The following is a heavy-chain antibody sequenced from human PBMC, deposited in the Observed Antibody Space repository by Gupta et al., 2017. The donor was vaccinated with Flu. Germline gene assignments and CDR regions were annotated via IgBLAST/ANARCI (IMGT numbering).Heavy chain of an antibody. D-gene: IGHD6-19*01. CDR2: ISYDGSNK. CDR1: GVTFSSYG. V-gene: IGHV3-30*18. J-gene: IGHJ4*02. Sequence: QVQLVESGGGVVQPGRSLRLYCAASGVTFSSYGMHWVRQAPGKGLEWVAVISYDGSNKYYADSVKGRFTISRDNSKNTLYLQMNSLRAEDTAVYYCAKGEWSGWPPNDYWGQGTLVTVSS. CDR3: AKGEWSGWPPNDY.